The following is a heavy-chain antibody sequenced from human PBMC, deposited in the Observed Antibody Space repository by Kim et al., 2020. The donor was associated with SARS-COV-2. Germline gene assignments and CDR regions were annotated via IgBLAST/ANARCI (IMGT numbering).Heavy chain of an antibody. Sequence: GGSLRLSCAASGFTFSNYAMNWVRQAPGKGLEWVSIISGSEGRTDYADSVKGRFTISRDNPKNTLFLQMNSLRVDDTAVYYCAKSFVMDVWGQGTTVAVSS. V-gene: IGHV3-23*01. CDR3: AKSFVMDV. CDR1: GFTFSNYA. CDR2: ISGSEGRT. J-gene: IGHJ6*02.